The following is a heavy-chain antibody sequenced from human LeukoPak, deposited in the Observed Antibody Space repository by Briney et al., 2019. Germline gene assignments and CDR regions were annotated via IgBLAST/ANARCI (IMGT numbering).Heavy chain of an antibody. D-gene: IGHD2-15*01. Sequence: GGSLRLSCAASGLTVSSNYMSWVRQAPGKGLEWVSVIYSGGSTYYADSVKGRFTISRDNSKNTLYLQMNSLRAEDTAVYYCARLGCSGGSCYSGEDYFDYWGQGTLVTVSS. CDR1: GLTVSSNY. J-gene: IGHJ4*02. CDR2: IYSGGST. V-gene: IGHV3-53*01. CDR3: ARLGCSGGSCYSGEDYFDY.